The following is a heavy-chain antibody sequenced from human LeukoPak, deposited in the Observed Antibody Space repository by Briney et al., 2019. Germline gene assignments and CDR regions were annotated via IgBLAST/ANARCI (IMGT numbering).Heavy chain of an antibody. Sequence: PGGSLRLSCAASGFTFSSYAMSWVRQAPGKGLEWASAISGSGGSTYYADSVKGRFTISRDNSKNTLYLQMNSLRAEDTAVYYCAKGAPAKGWNYAFFDYWGQGTLVTVSS. CDR2: ISGSGGST. V-gene: IGHV3-23*01. CDR1: GFTFSSYA. D-gene: IGHD1-7*01. CDR3: AKGAPAKGWNYAFFDY. J-gene: IGHJ4*02.